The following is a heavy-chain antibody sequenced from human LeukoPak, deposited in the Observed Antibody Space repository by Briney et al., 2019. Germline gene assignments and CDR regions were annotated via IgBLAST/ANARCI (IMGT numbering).Heavy chain of an antibody. CDR3: ANGSSVAGVAEY. Sequence: PGGSLRLSCAAPGFTSSTSPMHWLRQAPGKGLEYVSAIGTHGSSTYYADSVKGRFTISRDNSKNTLYLQMSSLRPEDTAVYYCANGSSVAGVAEYWGQGSLVTVSS. J-gene: IGHJ4*02. CDR1: GFTSSTSP. V-gene: IGHV3-64D*06. CDR2: IGTHGSST. D-gene: IGHD6-19*01.